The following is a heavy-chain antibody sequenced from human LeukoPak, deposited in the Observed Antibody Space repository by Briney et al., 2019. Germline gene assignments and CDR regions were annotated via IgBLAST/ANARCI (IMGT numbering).Heavy chain of an antibody. CDR1: GYSFTHYY. Sequence: ASVKVSYTASGYSFTHYYMHWVRQAPGHGLEWMGWINPNSGGTNYAQQSQVRLTMTRDTSLNTAYMEVSRLRSDDTVVYYCARGAVAEQSEYFQYWGQGTLVTVSS. V-gene: IGHV1-2*02. J-gene: IGHJ1*01. CDR2: INPNSGGT. D-gene: IGHD6-19*01. CDR3: ARGAVAEQSEYFQY.